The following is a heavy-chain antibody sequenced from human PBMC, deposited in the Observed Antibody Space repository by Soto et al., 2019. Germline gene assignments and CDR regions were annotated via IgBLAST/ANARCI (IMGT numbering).Heavy chain of an antibody. CDR1: GGSISSGGYS. V-gene: IGHV4-30-2*01. CDR3: ARALVVAATYNAFDI. CDR2: IYHSGST. D-gene: IGHD2-15*01. J-gene: IGHJ3*02. Sequence: PSGTLSRTGVDLGGSISSGGYSWRWIRQPPGKGQEGIGYIYHSGSTYYNPSLKSRVTISVDRSKNQFSLKLSSVTAADTAVYYCARALVVAATYNAFDIWGQVTMFTV.